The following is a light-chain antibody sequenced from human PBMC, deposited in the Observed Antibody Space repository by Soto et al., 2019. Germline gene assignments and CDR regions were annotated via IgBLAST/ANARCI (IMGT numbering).Light chain of an antibody. CDR3: GAWDDGLSAYV. J-gene: IGLJ1*01. CDR2: DDN. V-gene: IGLV1-51*01. Sequence: QSVLTQPPSVSAAPGQKVTISCAGSGSNVGNHYVSWYQQLPGTAPKLLIYDDNQRPSGIPDPFSGSKSATSATLGITGLQTGDEADYDCGAWDDGLSAYVFGPGTKVTVL. CDR1: GSNVGNHY.